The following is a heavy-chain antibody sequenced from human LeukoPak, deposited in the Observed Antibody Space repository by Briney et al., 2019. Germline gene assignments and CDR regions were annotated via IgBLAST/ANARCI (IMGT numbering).Heavy chain of an antibody. J-gene: IGHJ4*02. V-gene: IGHV3-15*07. CDR1: GFTFSNAW. CDR3: TTDPLDYYYDSSAFDY. Sequence: PGGSLRLSCAASGFTFSNAWMNWVRQAPGKGLEWVGRIKSKTDGGTTDCAAPVKGRFTISRDDSKNTLYLQMNSLKTEDTAVYYCTTDPLDYYYDSSAFDYWGQGTLVTVSS. D-gene: IGHD3-22*01. CDR2: IKSKTDGGTT.